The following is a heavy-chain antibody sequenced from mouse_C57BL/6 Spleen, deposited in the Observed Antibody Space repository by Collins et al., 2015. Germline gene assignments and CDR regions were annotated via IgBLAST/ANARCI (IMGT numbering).Heavy chain of an antibody. Sequence: EVQLQQSGAELVRPGASVKLSCTASGFNIKDDYMHWVKQRPEQGLEWIGWIDPENGDTEYASKFQGKATITADTSSNTAYLQLSSLTSEDTAVYYCLYYYGPFAYWGQGTLVTVSA. D-gene: IGHD1-1*01. CDR3: LYYYGPFAY. V-gene: IGHV14-4*01. J-gene: IGHJ3*01. CDR1: GFNIKDDY. CDR2: IDPENGDT.